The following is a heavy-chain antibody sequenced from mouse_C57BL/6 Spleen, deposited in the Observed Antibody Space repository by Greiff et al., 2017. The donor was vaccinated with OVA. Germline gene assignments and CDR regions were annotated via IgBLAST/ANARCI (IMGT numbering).Heavy chain of an antibody. V-gene: IGHV1-69*01. CDR2: IDPSDSYT. CDR1: GYTFTSYW. Sequence: VQLQQPGAELVMPGASVKLSCKASGYTFTSYWMHWVKQSPGQGLEWIGEIDPSDSYTKYNQKFKGKSTLPVDKSSRTSYMQLSSLTSEDSAVYYCARFGTGAYWGQGTLVTVSA. J-gene: IGHJ3*01. CDR3: ARFGTGAY. D-gene: IGHD4-1*01.